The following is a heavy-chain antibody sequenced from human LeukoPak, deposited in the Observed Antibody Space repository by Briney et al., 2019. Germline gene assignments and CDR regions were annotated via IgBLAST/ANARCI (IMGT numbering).Heavy chain of an antibody. J-gene: IGHJ6*03. Sequence: GASVKVSCKASGYTFTSYAMNWVRQAPGQGLEWMGWINTNTGNPTYAQGFTGRFVFSLDTSVSTAYLQISSLKAEDTAVYYCARKSVAATPRDIVYQYYSMDVWGKGTTVTVSS. CDR3: ARKSVAATPRDIVYQYYSMDV. CDR2: INTNTGNP. D-gene: IGHD2-15*01. CDR1: GYTFTSYA. V-gene: IGHV7-4-1*02.